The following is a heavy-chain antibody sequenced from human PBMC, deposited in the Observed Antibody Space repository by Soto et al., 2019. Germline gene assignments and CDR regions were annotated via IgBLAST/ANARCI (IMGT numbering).Heavy chain of an antibody. CDR1: GFTFSSYG. Sequence: QVQLVESGGGVVQPGRSLRLSCAASGFTFSSYGMHWVRQAPGKGLEWVAVIWYDGSNKYYADSVKGRFTISRDNSKNTLYLQMNSLRAEDTAVYYCAKRVVPHSVIDYWGQGTLVTVSS. CDR3: AKRVVPHSVIDY. J-gene: IGHJ4*02. CDR2: IWYDGSNK. V-gene: IGHV3-33*06. D-gene: IGHD2-2*01.